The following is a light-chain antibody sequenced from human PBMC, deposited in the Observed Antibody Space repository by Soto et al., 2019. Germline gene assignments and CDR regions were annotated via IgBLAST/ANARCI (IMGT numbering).Light chain of an antibody. CDR3: QQYDSYSWT. CDR2: AAS. Sequence: AIRMTQSPSSLSASTGDRVTITCRASQGISSYLAWYQQKPGKAPKLLIYAASTLQSGVPSRFSGSGSGTDFTLTISCLQSEDFAVYHCQQYDSYSWTFGQGTKVDIK. V-gene: IGKV1-8*01. CDR1: QGISSY. J-gene: IGKJ1*01.